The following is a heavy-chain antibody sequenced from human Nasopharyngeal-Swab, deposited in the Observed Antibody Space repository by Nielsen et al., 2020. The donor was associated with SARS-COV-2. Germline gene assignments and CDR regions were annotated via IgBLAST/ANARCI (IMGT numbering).Heavy chain of an antibody. V-gene: IGHV3-23*01. CDR3: AKGGSAEWLAFSYYVMDV. CDR1: GFTFSSYA. J-gene: IGHJ6*02. D-gene: IGHD6-19*01. Sequence: GGSLRLSCAASGFTFSSYAMSWVRQAPGKGLEWVSAISGSGGSTYYADSVKGRFTISRDNSKNTLYLQMNSLRAEDTAVYYCAKGGSAEWLAFSYYVMDVWGQGTTVTVSS. CDR2: ISGSGGST.